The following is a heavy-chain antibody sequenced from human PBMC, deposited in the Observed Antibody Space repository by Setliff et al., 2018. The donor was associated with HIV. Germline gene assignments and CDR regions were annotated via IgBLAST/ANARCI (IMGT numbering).Heavy chain of an antibody. D-gene: IGHD3-10*01. CDR1: GASVTSSSYY. V-gene: IGHV4-39*01. CDR3: ATHYGSGSYYNY. J-gene: IGHJ4*02. Sequence: SETLSLTCSVSGASVTSSSYYWGWIRQPPGKGLEWIGSVYYGGNTYSNPSLRSRLSISLDTSKNQFSLELYSVTAADTAVYYCATHYGSGSYYNYWGQGMLVTVSS. CDR2: VYYGGNT.